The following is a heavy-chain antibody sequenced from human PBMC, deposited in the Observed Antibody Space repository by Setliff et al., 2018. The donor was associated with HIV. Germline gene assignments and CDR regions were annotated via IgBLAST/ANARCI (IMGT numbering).Heavy chain of an antibody. CDR3: AREFTTVRGVTITKYFDL. D-gene: IGHD3-10*01. V-gene: IGHV1-46*01. CDR1: GYTFTSYY. Sequence: GASVKVSCKASGYTFTSYYIHWVRQAPGQGLEWMGVIHPSGGSTSYAQNFQGRVTMTSDTSTSTVYMEVSSLRSEDTAVYYCAREFTTVRGVTITKYFDLWGRGTLVTVSS. CDR2: IHPSGGST. J-gene: IGHJ2*01.